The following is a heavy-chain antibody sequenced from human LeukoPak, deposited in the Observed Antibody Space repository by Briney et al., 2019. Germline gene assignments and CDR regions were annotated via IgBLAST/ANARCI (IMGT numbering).Heavy chain of an antibody. CDR1: GFTFSIHW. J-gene: IGHJ4*02. D-gene: IGHD6-13*01. Sequence: PGGSLRLSCAASGFTFSIHWMSWVRPAPGKGLEGVANIKQEGSEKYYVDSVKGRFTMSSDNANNSLYLQMNSLRAEDTAVYYCARFPRIAAAYYFDYWGQGTLVTVSS. V-gene: IGHV3-7*01. CDR3: ARFPRIAAAYYFDY. CDR2: IKQEGSEK.